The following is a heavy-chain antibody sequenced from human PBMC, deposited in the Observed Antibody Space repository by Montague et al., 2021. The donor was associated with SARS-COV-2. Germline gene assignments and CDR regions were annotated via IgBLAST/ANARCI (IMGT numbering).Heavy chain of an antibody. Sequence: SETLSLTCTVSGGSISSYYWSWIWQPPGKGLEWIGYIYYSWSTNYNPSLKSRVTISVDTSKNQFSLRLSSVTAADTAVDYCAGGPQEYRITMIVVDYWYFDLWGRGTLVTVSS. CDR2: IYYSWST. D-gene: IGHD3-22*01. J-gene: IGHJ2*01. V-gene: IGHV4-59*01. CDR3: AGGPQEYRITMIVVDYWYFDL. CDR1: GGSISSYY.